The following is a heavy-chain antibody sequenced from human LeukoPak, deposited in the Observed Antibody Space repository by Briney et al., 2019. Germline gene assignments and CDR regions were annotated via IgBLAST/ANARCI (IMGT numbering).Heavy chain of an antibody. CDR3: ARDRGGYYDY. J-gene: IGHJ4*02. D-gene: IGHD3-22*01. CDR2: IYHSGST. CDR1: GGSISSGGYY. V-gene: IGHV4-30-2*01. Sequence: PSETLSLTCTVSGGSISSGGYYRSWIRQPPGKGLEWIGYIYHSGSTYYNPSLKSRVTISVDRTKNQFSLKLSSVTAADTAVYYCARDRGGYYDYWGQGTLVTVSS.